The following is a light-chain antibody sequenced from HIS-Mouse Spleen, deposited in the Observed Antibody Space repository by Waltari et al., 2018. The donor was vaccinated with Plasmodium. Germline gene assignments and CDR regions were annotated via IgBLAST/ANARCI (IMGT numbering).Light chain of an antibody. CDR2: KAS. CDR3: QQYNSYSYT. CDR1: QSISSW. Sequence: DIQMTQSPSTLSASVGARVTITCRASQSISSWLAWYQQKPGKATKLLIYKASSLESWVPSRFSGRGSGTEFTLTSSSLQPDDFATYYCQQYNSYSYTFGQGTKLEIK. V-gene: IGKV1-5*03. J-gene: IGKJ2*01.